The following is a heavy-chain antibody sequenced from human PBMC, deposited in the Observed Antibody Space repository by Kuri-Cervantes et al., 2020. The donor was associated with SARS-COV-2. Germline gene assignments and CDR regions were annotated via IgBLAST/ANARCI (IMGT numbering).Heavy chain of an antibody. CDR2: ISYDGSNK. D-gene: IGHD1-26*01. J-gene: IGHJ4*02. CDR1: GFTFSSYA. CDR3: ARFPGPGGRGANLGLYYFDY. V-gene: IGHV3-30-3*01. Sequence: GESLKISCAASGFTFSSYAMHWVRQAPGKGLEWVAVISYDGSNKYYADSVKGRFTISRDNSKNTLYLQMNSLRAEDTAVYYCARFPGPGGRGANLGLYYFDYWGQGALVTVSS.